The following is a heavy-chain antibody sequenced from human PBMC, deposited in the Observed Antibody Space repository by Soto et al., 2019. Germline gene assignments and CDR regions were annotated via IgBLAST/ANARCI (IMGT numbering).Heavy chain of an antibody. V-gene: IGHV4-31*03. CDR2: IYYTGST. CDR1: GGSISGGPYY. D-gene: IGHD2-2*01. Sequence: QVQLQESGPGLVKPSQTLSLTCTVSGGSISGGPYYWTWIRQPPGSGLEWIGYIYYTGSTYYNPSLKSRVSMSVDTSNNQLSLKLSSVTAADTAVYFCARVSGIVVVPTAKDPHYYYMDVWGKGTTVTVSS. J-gene: IGHJ6*03. CDR3: ARVSGIVVVPTAKDPHYYYMDV.